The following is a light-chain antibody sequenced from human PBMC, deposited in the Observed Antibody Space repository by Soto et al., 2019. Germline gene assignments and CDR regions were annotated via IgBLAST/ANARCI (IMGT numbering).Light chain of an antibody. CDR1: QSISSY. Sequence: DSQMIQSPSSLSASVGDRVTITCRASQSISSYLNWYQQKPGKAPKLLIYAASSLQSGVPSRFSGSGSGTDFTLTISSLQPEDFATYYCQQSYITPLTFGGRSKVDI. CDR3: QQSYITPLT. V-gene: IGKV1-39*01. CDR2: AAS. J-gene: IGKJ4*01.